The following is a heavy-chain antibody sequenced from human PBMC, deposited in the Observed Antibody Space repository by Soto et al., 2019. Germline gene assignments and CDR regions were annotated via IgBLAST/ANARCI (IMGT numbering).Heavy chain of an antibody. CDR1: GFTFSSYA. Sequence: PGGSLRLSCAASGFTFSSYAMHWVRQAPGKGLEWVAVISYDGSNKYYADSVKGRFTISRDNSKNTLYLQMNSLRAEDTAVYYCARAQRAQAFDYWRQGTLVTVSS. CDR2: ISYDGSNK. CDR3: ARAQRAQAFDY. V-gene: IGHV3-30-3*01. J-gene: IGHJ4*02.